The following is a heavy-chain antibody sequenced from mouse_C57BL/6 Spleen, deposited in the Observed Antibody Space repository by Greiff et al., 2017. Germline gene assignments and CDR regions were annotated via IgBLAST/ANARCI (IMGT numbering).Heavy chain of an antibody. CDR1: GYAFSSSW. D-gene: IGHD4-1*02. CDR2: IYPGDGDT. J-gene: IGHJ2*01. Sequence: VQLQQSGPELVKPGASVKISCKASGYAFSSSWMNWVKQRPGKGLEWIGRIYPGDGDTNYNGTFKGKATLTADKSSSTAYMQLSSLTSEDSAVYFCANQLGDYWGQGTTLTVSS. V-gene: IGHV1-82*01. CDR3: ANQLGDY.